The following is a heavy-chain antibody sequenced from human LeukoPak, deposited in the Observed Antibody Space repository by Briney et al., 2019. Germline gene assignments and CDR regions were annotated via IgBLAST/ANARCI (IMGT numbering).Heavy chain of an antibody. D-gene: IGHD2-21*02. CDR3: ARVYSGPNCGGDCCWRFDY. J-gene: IGHJ4*02. CDR1: GDSIRSDY. V-gene: IGHV4-59*01. CDR2: IYYTGST. Sequence: KTSETLSLTCTVSGDSIRSDYWSWIRQPPGKGLEWIGYIYYTGSTKYNPSLESRVNILLDTPKNQFSLKVTSATAADTAIYYCARVYSGPNCGGDCCWRFDYWGQGILVTVSS.